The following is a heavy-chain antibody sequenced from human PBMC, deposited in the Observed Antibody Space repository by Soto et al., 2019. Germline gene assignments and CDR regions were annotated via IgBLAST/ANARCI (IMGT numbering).Heavy chain of an antibody. D-gene: IGHD6-13*01. J-gene: IGHJ4*02. Sequence: GPGPGSSSETLSLTCTVSGGSISSGGYYWSWIRQHPVXGLEWIGYSYYSGSTYYNPSLKSRVTISGDTSKNHFSLKLSSVXAADTAVYYCARGGQQLVVYYFNYCGQGTLVTVS. CDR2: SYYSGST. CDR3: ARGGQQLVVYYFNY. V-gene: IGHV4-31*03. CDR1: GGSISSGGYY.